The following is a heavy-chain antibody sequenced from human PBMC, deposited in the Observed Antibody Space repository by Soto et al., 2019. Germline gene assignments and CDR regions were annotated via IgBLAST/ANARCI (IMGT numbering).Heavy chain of an antibody. D-gene: IGHD6-13*01. V-gene: IGHV3-33*01. CDR3: VRDRPYSSSWPNERAYGMVV. CDR1: GFTFRSYG. J-gene: IGHJ6*02. Sequence: LRLSCAASGFTFRSYGMHWVRQAPGKGLEWVAVIWYDGSNQYYADSVKGRFTISRDNSKNTLYLQMNSMRAEDTAVYYCVRDRPYSSSWPNERAYGMVVWGQGTTVTVSS. CDR2: IWYDGSNQ.